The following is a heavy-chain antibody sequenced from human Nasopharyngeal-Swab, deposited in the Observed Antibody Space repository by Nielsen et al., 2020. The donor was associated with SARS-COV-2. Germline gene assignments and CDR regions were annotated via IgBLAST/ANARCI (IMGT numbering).Heavy chain of an antibody. CDR1: GYTFSKYG. V-gene: IGHV1-18*01. CDR2: ISGYNGNI. D-gene: IGHD5-24*01. Sequence: ASVQVSCKASGYTFSKYGINWVRRAPGQGLEWVGWISGYNGNINYAKKFQGRVTMTTDTSTTTAYMELRDLRSDDTAVYYCARYLEDGYTSSDYWGQGTLVTVSS. J-gene: IGHJ4*02. CDR3: ARYLEDGYTSSDY.